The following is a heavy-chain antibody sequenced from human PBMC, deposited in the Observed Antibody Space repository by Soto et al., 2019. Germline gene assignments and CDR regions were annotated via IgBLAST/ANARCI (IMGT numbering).Heavy chain of an antibody. Sequence: SETLSLTCTVSGGSISSYYWSWIRQPPGKGLEWIGYIYYSGSTNYNPSLKSRVTISVDTSKKQFSLKLSSVTAADTAVYYCAREWASCVVVPAAMRRRAFDIWGQGTMVTVSS. CDR2: IYYSGST. V-gene: IGHV4-59*01. J-gene: IGHJ3*02. CDR1: GGSISSYY. CDR3: AREWASCVVVPAAMRRRAFDI. D-gene: IGHD2-2*01.